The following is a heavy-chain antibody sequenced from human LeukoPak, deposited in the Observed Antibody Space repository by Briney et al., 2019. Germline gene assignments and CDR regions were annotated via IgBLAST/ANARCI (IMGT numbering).Heavy chain of an antibody. J-gene: IGHJ6*02. CDR2: ISGSGGST. CDR1: GFTFSSYA. V-gene: IGHV3-23*01. Sequence: GGSLRLSCAASGFTFSSYAMSWVRQAPGKGREGVSAISGSGGSTYYADPVKGRFTISRDNSKNTLYLQMNSLRAEDTAVYYCAKDMVRGVIIQDPRYYYYGMDVWGQGTTVTVSS. CDR3: AKDMVRGVIIQDPRYYYYGMDV. D-gene: IGHD3-10*01.